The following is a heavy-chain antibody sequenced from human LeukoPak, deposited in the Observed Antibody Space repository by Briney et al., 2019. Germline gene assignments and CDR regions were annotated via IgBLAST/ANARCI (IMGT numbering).Heavy chain of an antibody. CDR1: GGSISSGSYY. V-gene: IGHV4-61*02. Sequence: PSETLSLTCTVSGGSISSGSYYWSWIRQPAGKGLEWIGRIYTSGSTNYNPSLKSRVTISVDTSKNQFSLKLSSVTAADTAVYYCARGKRGYYGSGSYSWFDPWGQGTLVTVSS. D-gene: IGHD3-10*01. CDR2: IYTSGST. J-gene: IGHJ5*02. CDR3: ARGKRGYYGSGSYSWFDP.